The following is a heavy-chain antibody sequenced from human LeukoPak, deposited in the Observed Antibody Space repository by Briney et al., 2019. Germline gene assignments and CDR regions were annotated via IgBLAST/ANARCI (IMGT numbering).Heavy chain of an antibody. CDR2: INPNIGDA. CDR1: GYTFTDYF. Sequence: VASVKVSCKASGYTFTDYFINWVRQAPGQGLEWMGWINPNIGDASYAQKFQDRVTMTRDRSINTAYMELSRLTSDDTAVYYCARMALDGGDSIGFDSWGQGTLVTVSS. V-gene: IGHV1-2*02. D-gene: IGHD2-21*02. CDR3: ARMALDGGDSIGFDS. J-gene: IGHJ5*01.